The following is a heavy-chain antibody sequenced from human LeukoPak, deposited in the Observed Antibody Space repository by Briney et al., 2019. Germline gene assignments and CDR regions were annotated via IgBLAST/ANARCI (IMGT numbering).Heavy chain of an antibody. V-gene: IGHV4-4*07. D-gene: IGHD3-22*01. CDR2: IHTSGST. J-gene: IGHJ3*02. CDR1: GGSISSYY. Sequence: TSETLSLTCTVSGGSISSYYWNWIRQPAGKGLEWIGRIHTSGSTNYNPSLKSRVTMSVDTSKNQFSLKLSSVTAADTAVYYCARGTNYYDSSGYPPDAFDIWGQGTMVTVSS. CDR3: ARGTNYYDSSGYPPDAFDI.